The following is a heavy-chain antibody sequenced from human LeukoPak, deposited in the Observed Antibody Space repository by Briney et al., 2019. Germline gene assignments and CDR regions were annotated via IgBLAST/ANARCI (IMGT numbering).Heavy chain of an antibody. J-gene: IGHJ4*02. Sequence: SGPTLVKPTQTLTLTCTFSGFSLSTSGVGVGWIRQPPGKALEWLALIYWDDVKRYSPSLKSRLTITKDTSKNQVVLTMTNMDPVDTATYYCAHSCGGGNSAYFDYWGQGTLVTVSS. D-gene: IGHD4-23*01. V-gene: IGHV2-5*02. CDR2: IYWDDVK. CDR3: AHSCGGGNSAYFDY. CDR1: GFSLSTSGVG.